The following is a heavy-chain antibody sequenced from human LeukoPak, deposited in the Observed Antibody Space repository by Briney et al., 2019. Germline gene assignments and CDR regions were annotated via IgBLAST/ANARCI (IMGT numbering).Heavy chain of an antibody. CDR2: IYHSGRT. Sequence: PSGTLSLTCTVSGYSISSGYYWGWIRQPPGKGLEWIGSIYHSGRTYYNPSLKSRVTISVDPSKNQFSLKLSSVTAADTAVFYCARVLVATISVYYFDYWGQGTLVTVSS. V-gene: IGHV4-38-2*02. CDR1: GYSISSGYY. D-gene: IGHD5-12*01. J-gene: IGHJ4*02. CDR3: ARVLVATISVYYFDY.